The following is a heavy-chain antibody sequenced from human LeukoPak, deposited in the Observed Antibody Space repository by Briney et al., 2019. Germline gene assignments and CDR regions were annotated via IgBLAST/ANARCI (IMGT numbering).Heavy chain of an antibody. Sequence: GGSLRLSCAASGFTFSNAWMSWVRQAPGKGLEWVGCIKSKTDGGTTHYAAPVKGRFTITRDDSKNTLYLQMNSLKTEDTAVYYCTALSNYYDSSGYYHYYYYMDVWGKGTTVTVSS. CDR1: GFTFSNAW. CDR2: IKSKTDGGTT. D-gene: IGHD3-22*01. V-gene: IGHV3-15*01. CDR3: TALSNYYDSSGYYHYYYYMDV. J-gene: IGHJ6*03.